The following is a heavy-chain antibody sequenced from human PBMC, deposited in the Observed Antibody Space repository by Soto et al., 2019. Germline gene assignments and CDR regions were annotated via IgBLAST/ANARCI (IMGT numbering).Heavy chain of an antibody. CDR3: ARLAYCGGDCLYWYFDL. CDR1: GVSISSYY. D-gene: IGHD2-21*02. V-gene: IGHV4-59*01. Sequence: SETLSLTCTVSGVSISSYYWSWIRQPPGKGLEWIGYIYYSGSTNYNPSLKSRVTISVDTSKNQFSLKLSSVTAADTAVYYCARLAYCGGDCLYWYFDLWGRGTLVTVSS. CDR2: IYYSGST. J-gene: IGHJ2*01.